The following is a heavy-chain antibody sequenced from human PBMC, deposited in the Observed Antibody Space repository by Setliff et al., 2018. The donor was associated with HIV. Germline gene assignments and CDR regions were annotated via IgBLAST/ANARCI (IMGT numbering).Heavy chain of an antibody. CDR1: GGSISSGGYY. V-gene: IGHV4-31*03. CDR3: ASTKVTPHGRYFQH. D-gene: IGHD4-4*01. Sequence: KPSETLSLTCTVSGGSISSGGYYWSWIRQHPGKGLEWIGYIYYSGSTYYNPSLKSRVTISVDTSKNQFSLKLSSVTAADTAVYYCASTKVTPHGRYFQHWGQGTLVTVSS. CDR2: IYYSGST. J-gene: IGHJ1*01.